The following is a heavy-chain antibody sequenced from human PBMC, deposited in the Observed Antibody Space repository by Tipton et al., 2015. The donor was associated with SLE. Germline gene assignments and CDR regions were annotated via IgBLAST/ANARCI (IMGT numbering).Heavy chain of an antibody. CDR2: IYYSGIT. J-gene: IGHJ5*02. Sequence: LRLSCSVSGGSMSYYYWGWIRQPPGKGLEWIGGIYYSGITYYNPSLKGRVIMSVDTSKNQFSLRLISLTAADTAVYFCGRASGWVSLNWFDPWGQGTLVTVSS. CDR1: GGSMSYYY. V-gene: IGHV4-39*07. CDR3: GRASGWVSLNWFDP. D-gene: IGHD6-19*01.